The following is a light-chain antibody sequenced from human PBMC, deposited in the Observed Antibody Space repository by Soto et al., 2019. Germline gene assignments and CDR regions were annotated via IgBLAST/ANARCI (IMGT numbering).Light chain of an antibody. Sequence: QSGLTQPASVSGSPGQSITISCTGSSSDIGGYNYVSWYQQHPGKAPQLLIYEVSNRPSGVSNRFSGSKSGNTASLTISGLQAEDEADYHCSSYMRSSTLVFGGGTKLTVL. CDR3: SSYMRSSTLV. V-gene: IGLV2-14*01. J-gene: IGLJ3*02. CDR2: EVS. CDR1: SSDIGGYNY.